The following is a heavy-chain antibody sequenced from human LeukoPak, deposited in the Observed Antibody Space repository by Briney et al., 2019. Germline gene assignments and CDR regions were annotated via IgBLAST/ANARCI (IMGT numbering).Heavy chain of an antibody. CDR2: IKSKIDGETT. CDR3: TTDLVAAAGTGLDY. D-gene: IGHD6-13*01. Sequence: GGSLRLSCAASGFTFINAWMTWVRQAPGKGLEWVGRIKSKIDGETTDYAAPVKGRFTISRDDSKNMLYLQMNSLKTEDTAVYYCTTDLVAAAGTGLDYWGQGTLVTVSS. J-gene: IGHJ4*02. V-gene: IGHV3-15*01. CDR1: GFTFINAW.